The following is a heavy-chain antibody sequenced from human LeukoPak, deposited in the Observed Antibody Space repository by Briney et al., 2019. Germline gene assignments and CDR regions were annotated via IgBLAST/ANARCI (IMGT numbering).Heavy chain of an antibody. CDR3: ARVGQVSTGSYFDY. D-gene: IGHD3-10*01. Sequence: ASGRLSCKPSRGTVSTYTITWVRQAPGHGLEWMGRIIPILGVPNYAPKFQRRLTVTADKSTSTAYMDLSSLRSEDPAVYYCARVGQVSTGSYFDYWGQGTLVSVSS. CDR2: IIPILGVP. V-gene: IGHV1-69*02. CDR1: RGTVSTYT. J-gene: IGHJ4*02.